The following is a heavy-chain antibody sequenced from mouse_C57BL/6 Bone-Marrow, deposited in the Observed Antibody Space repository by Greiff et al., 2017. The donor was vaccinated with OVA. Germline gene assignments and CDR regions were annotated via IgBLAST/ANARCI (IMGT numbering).Heavy chain of an antibody. D-gene: IGHD2-2*01. Sequence: EVKLVESGGDLVKPGGSLKLSCAASGFTFSSYGMSWVRQTPDKRLEWVATISSGGSYTYYPDSVKGRFTISRDNAKNTLYLQMSSLKSEDTAMYYCASMVTTGGYYFDYWGQGTTLTVSS. V-gene: IGHV5-6*01. CDR3: ASMVTTGGYYFDY. CDR1: GFTFSSYG. J-gene: IGHJ2*01. CDR2: ISSGGSYT.